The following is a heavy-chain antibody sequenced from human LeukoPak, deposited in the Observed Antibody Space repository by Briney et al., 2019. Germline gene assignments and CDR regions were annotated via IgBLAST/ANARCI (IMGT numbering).Heavy chain of an antibody. D-gene: IGHD6-19*01. Sequence: SQTLSLTCTVSGVSISSGTHYWSWIRQPPGKGLEWIGYIYHSGSTYYNPSLKSRVTISLDRSMNQFSLKLTSVTVADTAVYYCAREGMHSSGWYWGQGTLVTVSS. CDR2: IYHSGST. CDR1: GVSISSGTHY. V-gene: IGHV4-30-2*01. J-gene: IGHJ4*02. CDR3: AREGMHSSGWY.